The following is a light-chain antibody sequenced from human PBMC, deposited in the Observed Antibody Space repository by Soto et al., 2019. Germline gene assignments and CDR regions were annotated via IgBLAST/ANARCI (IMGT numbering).Light chain of an antibody. V-gene: IGKV2-28*01. CDR3: VQALQSPPWT. J-gene: IGKJ1*01. CDR1: QSLLHSNGYNY. Sequence: DIVVTQSQNTLPVTPGEKASISCRSMQSLLHSNGYNYLDWYLQKPGQSPQLLIYLGSNRASGVPDRFSGSGSGTDFTLKISRVEAEDVGVYYCVQALQSPPWTFGQGTKVDI. CDR2: LGS.